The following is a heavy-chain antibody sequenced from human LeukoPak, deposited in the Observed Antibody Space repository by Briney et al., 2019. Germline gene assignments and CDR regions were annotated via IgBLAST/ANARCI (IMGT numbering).Heavy chain of an antibody. CDR3: ARNHCTRTSCYEDYYHGMGV. CDR2: INPNSGGT. CDR1: GYTFTGYY. V-gene: IGHV1-2*02. J-gene: IGHJ6*02. D-gene: IGHD2-2*01. Sequence: ASVKVSCKASGYTFTGYYMHWVRQAPGQGLEWMGWINPNSGGTEYAQKFQGRVTMTRDTSISTAYMELSRLRSDDTAVYYCARNHCTRTSCYEDYYHGMGVWGQGTTVTVSS.